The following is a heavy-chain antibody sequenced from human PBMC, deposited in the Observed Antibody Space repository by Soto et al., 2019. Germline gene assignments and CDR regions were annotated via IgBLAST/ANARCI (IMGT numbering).Heavy chain of an antibody. J-gene: IGHJ6*02. V-gene: IGHV1-3*03. CDR1: GYNFTSHA. D-gene: IGHD3-10*02. CDR3: ARNTATDVDFNYYVMDV. CDR2: IDVGNGKA. Sequence: ASVKVSCKASGYNFTSHAIHWVRQAPGQRLEWLGWIDVGNGKAKYSQKFRGRVTMTRDTPASTVYLQLSSLKSEDMAVYYCARNTATDVDFNYYVMDVWGQGTTVPVSS.